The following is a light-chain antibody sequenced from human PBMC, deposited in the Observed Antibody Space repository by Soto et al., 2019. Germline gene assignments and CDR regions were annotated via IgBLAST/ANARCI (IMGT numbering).Light chain of an antibody. J-gene: IGKJ5*01. CDR2: DAS. CDR3: QEYDDSPPIT. V-gene: IGKV2-28*01. CDR1: QILLHSNGYNY. Sequence: DIVMTQSSLSLPVTPGEPASISCRSSQILLHSNGYNYLDWYQQKPGQAPRLVIFDASNRASGIPVRFSGSGSGTDFTLTITRLEPEDFAVYYCQEYDDSPPITFGLGTRLEI.